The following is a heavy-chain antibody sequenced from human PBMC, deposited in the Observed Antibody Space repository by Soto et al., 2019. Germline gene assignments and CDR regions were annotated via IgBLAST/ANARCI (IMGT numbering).Heavy chain of an antibody. V-gene: IGHV4-31*03. Sequence: SETLSLTCTVSGGSISSGGYYWSWIRQHPGKGLEWIGYIYYSGSTYYNPSLKNRVTISVDTSKNQFSLKLSSVTAADTAVYYCAGGYCSSTSCYTGIYYYGMDVWGQGTTVTVS. CDR2: IYYSGST. CDR1: GGSISSGGYY. J-gene: IGHJ6*02. CDR3: AGGYCSSTSCYTGIYYYGMDV. D-gene: IGHD2-2*02.